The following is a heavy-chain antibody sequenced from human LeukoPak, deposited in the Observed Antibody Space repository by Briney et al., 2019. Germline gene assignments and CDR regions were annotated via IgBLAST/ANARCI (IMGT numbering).Heavy chain of an antibody. Sequence: ASVKVSCKASGGTFSSYAISWVRQAPGQGLEWMGGIIPIFGTANYAQKFQGRVTITADKSKSTAYMELSSLRSEDTAVYYCARSIAAAGAPPYYFDYWGQGTLVTVSS. CDR3: ARSIAAAGAPPYYFDY. CDR1: GGTFSSYA. V-gene: IGHV1-69*06. D-gene: IGHD6-13*01. CDR2: IIPIFGTA. J-gene: IGHJ4*02.